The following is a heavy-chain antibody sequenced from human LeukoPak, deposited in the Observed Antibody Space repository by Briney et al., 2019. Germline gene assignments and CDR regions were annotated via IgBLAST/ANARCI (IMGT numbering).Heavy chain of an antibody. CDR2: INHSGST. J-gene: IGHJ4*02. Sequence: SETLSLTCAVYGGSFSGYYWSWIRQPPGKGLEWIGEINHSGSTNYNSSLKSRVTISVDTSKNQFSVKLSSVTAADTAVYYCATRDHYGSGSYYGSTHHFDYWGQGTLVTVSS. CDR3: ATRDHYGSGSYYGSTHHFDY. CDR1: GGSFSGYY. V-gene: IGHV4-34*01. D-gene: IGHD3-10*01.